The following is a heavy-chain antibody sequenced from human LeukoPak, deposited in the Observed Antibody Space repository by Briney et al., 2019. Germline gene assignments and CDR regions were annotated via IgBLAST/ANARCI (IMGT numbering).Heavy chain of an antibody. V-gene: IGHV3-15*01. CDR2: IKSKTDGGTT. D-gene: IGHD3-22*01. Sequence: GGSLRLSCAASGFTFSNAWMSWVRQAPGKGLEWVGRIKSKTDGGTTDYAAPVKGRFTISRDDSKDTLYLQMNSLKTEDTAVYYCTTHMIVVVRSEDAFDIWGQGTMVTVSS. CDR1: GFTFSNAW. CDR3: TTHMIVVVRSEDAFDI. J-gene: IGHJ3*02.